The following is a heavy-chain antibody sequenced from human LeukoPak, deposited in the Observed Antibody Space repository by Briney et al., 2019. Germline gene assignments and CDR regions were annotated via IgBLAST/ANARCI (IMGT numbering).Heavy chain of an antibody. Sequence: GGSLRLSCAASGFTFSSYAMSWVRQAPGKGLEWVANIKQDGSEKYYVDSVKGRFTISRDNTKNSLYLQMNSLRAEDTAVYYCARMTTAYNWFDPWGQGTLVTVSS. CDR1: GFTFSSYA. V-gene: IGHV3-7*01. CDR3: ARMTTAYNWFDP. J-gene: IGHJ5*02. CDR2: IKQDGSEK. D-gene: IGHD4-11*01.